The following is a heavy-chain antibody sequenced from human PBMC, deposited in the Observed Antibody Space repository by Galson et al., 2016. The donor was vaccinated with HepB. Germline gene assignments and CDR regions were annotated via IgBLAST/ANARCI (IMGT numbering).Heavy chain of an antibody. CDR1: GGSIGSNPYY. J-gene: IGHJ4*02. CDR2: FYYRGST. Sequence: ETLSLTCTVSGGSIGSNPYYWGWIRQPPGKGLEWIGSFYYRGSTYYSPSLRSRVTISADTSKNQFSLKLSSVTAADTALYYCGRSITLSVTSPFDYWGQGTLVTVSS. D-gene: IGHD4-17*01. V-gene: IGHV4-39*01. CDR3: GRSITLSVTSPFDY.